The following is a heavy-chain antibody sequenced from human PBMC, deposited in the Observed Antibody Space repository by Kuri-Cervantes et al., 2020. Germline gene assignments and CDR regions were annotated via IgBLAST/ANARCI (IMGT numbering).Heavy chain of an antibody. Sequence: SVKVSCKASGYTLSSYDITWVRQAPGQGLEWMGGIIPIFGTANYAQKFQGRVTITTDESTSTAYMELRSLRPDDTAVYYCARGFFTLFRIDFWGPGTLVTVSS. CDR1: GYTLSSYD. D-gene: IGHD3-10*01. CDR2: IIPIFGTA. J-gene: IGHJ4*02. V-gene: IGHV1-69*05. CDR3: ARGFFTLFRIDF.